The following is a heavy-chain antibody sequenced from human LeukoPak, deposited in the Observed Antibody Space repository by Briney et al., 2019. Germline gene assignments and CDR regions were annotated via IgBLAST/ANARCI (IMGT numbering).Heavy chain of an antibody. D-gene: IGHD6-13*01. V-gene: IGHV1-8*01. Sequence: ASVKVSCKASGYTFTIYDINWVRQATGQGLEWMGWMNPNSGNTGYAQKFQGRVTMTRNTSISTAYMELSSLRSEDTAVYYCARGRGSSWYGGYWGQGTLVTVSS. J-gene: IGHJ4*02. CDR3: ARGRGSSWYGGY. CDR1: GYTFTIYD. CDR2: MNPNSGNT.